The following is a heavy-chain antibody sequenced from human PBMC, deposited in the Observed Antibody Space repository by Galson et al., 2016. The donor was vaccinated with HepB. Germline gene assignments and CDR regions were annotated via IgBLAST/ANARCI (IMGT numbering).Heavy chain of an antibody. Sequence: SLRLSCAASGFTFSSYAMSWVRQAPGKGLDWISYISATGTTIDYADSVKGRFIISRDNAKNSLYLQMNSLRVEDTAVYYCARDSRATFGEPNWFDPWGQGTLVIVSS. J-gene: IGHJ5*02. CDR3: ARDSRATFGEPNWFDP. CDR2: ISATGTTI. V-gene: IGHV3-48*01. CDR1: GFTFSSYA. D-gene: IGHD3-3*01.